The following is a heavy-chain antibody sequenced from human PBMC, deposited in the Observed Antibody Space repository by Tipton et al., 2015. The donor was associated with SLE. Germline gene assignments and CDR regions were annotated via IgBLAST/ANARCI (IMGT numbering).Heavy chain of an antibody. V-gene: IGHV4-59*12. D-gene: IGHD6-25*01. CDR1: GGSIGTYY. J-gene: IGHJ4*02. Sequence: TLSLTCTVSGGSIGTYYWSWIRQPPGKGLEYIGLIHYSGNTNYNPSLKSRVTISVDKSKSQFSLWLTSMTAADTAVYYCARAYSGDPFDYWGQGVPVTVSS. CDR3: ARAYSGDPFDY. CDR2: IHYSGNT.